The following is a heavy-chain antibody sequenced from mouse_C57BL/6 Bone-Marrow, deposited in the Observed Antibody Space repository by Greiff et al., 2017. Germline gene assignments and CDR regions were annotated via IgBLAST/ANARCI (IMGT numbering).Heavy chain of an antibody. CDR2: IYPSDSET. Sequence: QVQLQQSGAELVRPGSSVKLSCKASGYTFTSYWMDWVKQRPGQGLEWIGNIYPSDSETHYNQKFKDKATLTVDKSSSTAYMQLSSLTSEDSAVYYCARNYYGNYFDYWGQGTTLTVSS. CDR3: ARNYYGNYFDY. V-gene: IGHV1-61*01. CDR1: GYTFTSYW. J-gene: IGHJ2*01. D-gene: IGHD1-1*01.